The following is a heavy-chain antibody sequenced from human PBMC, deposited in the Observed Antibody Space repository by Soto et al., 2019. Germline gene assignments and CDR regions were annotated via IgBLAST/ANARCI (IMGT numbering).Heavy chain of an antibody. Sequence: QVQLVQSGAEVKKPGSSVKVSCKASGGTFSSYAISWVRQAPGQGLEWMGGIIPIFGTANYAQKFQGRVTITADESTSTAYMELSSLRSEDTAVYYCARGRVQLERRNAYYYYGMDVWGQGTTVTVSS. CDR1: GGTFSSYA. CDR2: IIPIFGTA. J-gene: IGHJ6*02. V-gene: IGHV1-69*01. D-gene: IGHD1-1*01. CDR3: ARGRVQLERRNAYYYYGMDV.